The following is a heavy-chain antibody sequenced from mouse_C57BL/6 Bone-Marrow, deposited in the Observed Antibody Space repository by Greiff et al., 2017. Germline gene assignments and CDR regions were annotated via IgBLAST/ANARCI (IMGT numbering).Heavy chain of an antibody. CDR2: IGPETGGT. J-gene: IGHJ2*01. CDR1: GYTFTDYE. CDR3: TRATDY. Sequence: VQLQQSGAELVRPGASVTLSCKASGYTFTDYEMHWVKQTPVHGLEWIGAIGPETGGTAYNQKFKGKAILTADKSSSTAYLELRSLTSEDSAVYYCTRATDYWGQGTTLTVSS. V-gene: IGHV1-15*01. D-gene: IGHD1-2*01.